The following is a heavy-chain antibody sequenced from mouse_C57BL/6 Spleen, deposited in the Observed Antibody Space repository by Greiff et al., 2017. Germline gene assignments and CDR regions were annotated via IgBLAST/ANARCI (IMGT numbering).Heavy chain of an antibody. CDR2: INPSSGYT. Sequence: QVHVKQSGAELAKPGASVKLSCKASGYTFTSYWMHWVKQRPGQGLEWIGYINPSSGYTKYNQKFKDKATLTADKSSSTAYMQLSSLTYEDSAVYYCARSEYSNHYYAMDYWGQGTSVTASS. D-gene: IGHD2-5*01. CDR1: GYTFTSYW. CDR3: ARSEYSNHYYAMDY. J-gene: IGHJ4*01. V-gene: IGHV1-7*01.